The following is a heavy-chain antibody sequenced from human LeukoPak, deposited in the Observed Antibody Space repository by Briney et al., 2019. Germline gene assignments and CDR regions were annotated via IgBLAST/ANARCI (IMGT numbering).Heavy chain of an antibody. D-gene: IGHD6-13*01. J-gene: IGHJ5*02. CDR2: IYPGDSDT. CDR3: ARGASGYSSSWYWFDP. V-gene: IGHV5-51*01. Sequence: GESLKISCKGSGYSFTSYWIGWVRQMPGKGLEWMGIIYPGDSDTRYSPSFQGQVTISADKFISTAYLQWSSLKASDTAMYYCARGASGYSSSWYWFDPWGQGTLVTVSS. CDR1: GYSFTSYW.